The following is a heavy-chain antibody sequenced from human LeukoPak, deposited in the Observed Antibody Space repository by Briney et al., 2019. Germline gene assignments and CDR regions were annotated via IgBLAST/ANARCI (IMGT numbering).Heavy chain of an antibody. CDR3: VRHAFSSGYYFDS. J-gene: IGHJ4*02. V-gene: IGHV4-4*07. CDR2: MYISGGT. CDR1: GGSISHYY. D-gene: IGHD3-22*01. Sequence: SETLSLTCTVSGGSISHYYWSWIRHPAGKGLEWIGRMYISGGTDYNPSLKSRLTMSVDVSKNQLSLELSSVTAVDTAVYYCVRHAFSSGYYFDSWGQGTLVTVSS.